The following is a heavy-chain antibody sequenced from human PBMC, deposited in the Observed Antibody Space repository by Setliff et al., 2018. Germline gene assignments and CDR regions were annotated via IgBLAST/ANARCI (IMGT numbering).Heavy chain of an antibody. Sequence: GSLRLSCAASGFIFDDYVMHWVRQAPGKGLVWFSHINSDGSGTSYADSVKGRFTISRDNAKNTLYLQMNSLRAEDTAVYYCARLRKDYGDYYYFDYWGQGTLVTVSS. CDR3: ARLRKDYGDYYYFDY. V-gene: IGHV3-74*01. CDR1: GFIFDDYV. CDR2: INSDGSGT. J-gene: IGHJ4*02. D-gene: IGHD4-17*01.